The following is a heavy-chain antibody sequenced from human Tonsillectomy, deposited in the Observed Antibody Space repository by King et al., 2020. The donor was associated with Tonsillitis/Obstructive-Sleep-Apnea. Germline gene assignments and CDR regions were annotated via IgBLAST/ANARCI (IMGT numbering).Heavy chain of an antibody. V-gene: IGHV3-9*01. CDR1: GFTFADYA. Sequence: VQLVESGGGLVQPGTSLRLSCSASGFTFADYAMHWVRRAPGKGLEWVSSINWNSGNIGYVDSVKGRFTVSRDNARNSLFLEMNSLRTEDTALYFCTKGSISSWYWDYGMDVWGQGTTVTVS. D-gene: IGHD6-13*01. CDR3: TKGSISSWYWDYGMDV. J-gene: IGHJ6*02. CDR2: INWNSGNI.